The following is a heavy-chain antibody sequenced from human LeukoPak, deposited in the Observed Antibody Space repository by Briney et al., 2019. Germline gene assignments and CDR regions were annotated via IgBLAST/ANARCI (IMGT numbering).Heavy chain of an antibody. CDR3: ARNSYEDAFDI. Sequence: SETLSLTCTVSGGSISSHYRSWIRQPPGTGLEWIGYIYYSGSTNYNPSLKSRATISVDTSKNQFSLKLSSVTAADTAVYYCARNSYEDAFDIWGQGTMVTVSS. CDR2: IYYSGST. V-gene: IGHV4-59*11. CDR1: GGSISSHY. J-gene: IGHJ3*02. D-gene: IGHD5-18*01.